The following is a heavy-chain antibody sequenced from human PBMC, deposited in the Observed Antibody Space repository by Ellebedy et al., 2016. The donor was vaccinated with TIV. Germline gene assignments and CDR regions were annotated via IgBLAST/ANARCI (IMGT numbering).Heavy chain of an antibody. CDR2: IYYSGST. CDR3: ARHGHILTDGAIDY. J-gene: IGHJ4*02. D-gene: IGHD3-9*01. CDR1: GGSISSSSYY. Sequence: SETLSLXXTVSGGSISSSSYYWGWIRQPPGKGLEWIGSIYYSGSTYYNPSLKSRVTISVDTSKNQFSLKLSSVTAADTAVYYCARHGHILTDGAIDYWGQGTLVTVSS. V-gene: IGHV4-39*01.